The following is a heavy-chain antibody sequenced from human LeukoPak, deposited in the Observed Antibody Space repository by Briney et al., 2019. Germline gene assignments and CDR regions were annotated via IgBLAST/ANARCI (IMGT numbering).Heavy chain of an antibody. CDR1: GFTFSSYS. V-gene: IGHV3-21*01. J-gene: IGHJ4*02. CDR3: ASYDCSGGSCSFYFDH. Sequence: GGSLRVSCAGSGFTFSSYSMNRVRQAPGKGLEWVSSISSTSNYIYYADSVKGRFTISRDNAKNSLYLQMNSLRAEDTAVYYCASYDCSGGSCSFYFDHWGQGTLVTVSS. CDR2: ISSTSNYI. D-gene: IGHD2-15*01.